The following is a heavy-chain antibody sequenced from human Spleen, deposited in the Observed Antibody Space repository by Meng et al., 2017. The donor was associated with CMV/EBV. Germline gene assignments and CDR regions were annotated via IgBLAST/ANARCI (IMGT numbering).Heavy chain of an antibody. D-gene: IGHD3-3*01. J-gene: IGHJ4*02. V-gene: IGHV3-23*01. CDR3: ARLLEWLLSAFDS. Sequence: GESLKISCAASGFTFSTYDMSWVRQAPGKGLEWVATITSGGTTHYADSVRGRCTISRDNSNSTLYLQMNSLRAEDTAVYFCARLLEWLLSAFDSWGQGAPVTVSS. CDR1: GFTFSTYD. CDR2: ITSGGTT.